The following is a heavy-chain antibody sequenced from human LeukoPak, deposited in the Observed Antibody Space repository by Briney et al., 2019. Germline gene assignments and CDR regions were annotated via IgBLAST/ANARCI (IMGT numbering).Heavy chain of an antibody. CDR2: ISAHNGNT. J-gene: IGHJ3*02. V-gene: IGHV1-18*01. CDR1: GYTFTSYG. Sequence: ASVKVSCKASGYTFTSYGISWVRQAPGQGLEWMGWISAHNGNTNYAQKLQGRVTMTTDTSTSTAYMELRSLRSDDTAVYYCARAWGTMIVVVAFDIWGQGTMVTVSS. CDR3: ARAWGTMIVVVAFDI. D-gene: IGHD3-22*01.